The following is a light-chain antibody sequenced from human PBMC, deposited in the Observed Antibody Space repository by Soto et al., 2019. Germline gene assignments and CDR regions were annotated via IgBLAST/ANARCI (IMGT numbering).Light chain of an antibody. Sequence: DIQMSQSPSSLSASVGDRVAITCRASQTIKNSLNWYQQKPGSSPNLLIYSASSLHVGVPSRFSGSKSGPDFTLTISGLQPEDFATYYGQQFYSAPVTFCQGTRLEI. CDR1: QTIKNS. CDR3: QQFYSAPVT. CDR2: SAS. J-gene: IGKJ5*01. V-gene: IGKV1-39*01.